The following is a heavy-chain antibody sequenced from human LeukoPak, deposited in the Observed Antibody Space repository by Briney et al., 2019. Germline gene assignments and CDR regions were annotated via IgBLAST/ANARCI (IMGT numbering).Heavy chain of an antibody. CDR1: GFTFSSYA. CDR3: ARDLDDYNTQPPVFQY. J-gene: IGHJ1*01. CDR2: ISGSGSPT. D-gene: IGHD5-24*01. V-gene: IGHV3-23*01. Sequence: PGGSLRLSCAASGFTFSSYAMSWVRQAPGKGLEWVSSISGSGSPTYFVDPVKGRFTISRDNSKNTLYLQINSLRVEDTAVYYCARDLDDYNTQPPVFQYWGQGTLVTVSS.